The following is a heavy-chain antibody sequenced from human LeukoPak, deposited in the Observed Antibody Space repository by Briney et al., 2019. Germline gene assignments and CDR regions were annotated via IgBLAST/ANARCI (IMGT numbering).Heavy chain of an antibody. D-gene: IGHD5-18*01. J-gene: IGHJ4*02. CDR2: INGDAGST. CDR3: ARARGNTYGYFEY. Sequence: PGGSLRLSCAASGLTLSGYWMHWVRQAPGKGLVWVSRINGDAGSTSYADSVKGRFTISRDNAKSTLYLQMNSLRVEDTAVYYCARARGNTYGYFEYWGQGTLVTVSS. V-gene: IGHV3-74*01. CDR1: GLTLSGYW.